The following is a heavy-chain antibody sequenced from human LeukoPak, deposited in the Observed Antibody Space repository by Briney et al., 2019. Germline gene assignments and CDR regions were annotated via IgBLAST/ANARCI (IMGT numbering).Heavy chain of an antibody. CDR3: ARPLDYGSGSYYLDY. CDR2: ISSRGTTI. Sequence: GGSLRLSCAASGFTFSDYSMSWIRQAPGKGLEWVSYISSRGTTIYYADSVKGRFTISRDNAKHSLHLQMNSLSAEDTAVYYCARPLDYGSGSYYLDYWGQGILVTVSS. V-gene: IGHV3-11*01. CDR1: GFTFSDYS. J-gene: IGHJ4*02. D-gene: IGHD3-10*01.